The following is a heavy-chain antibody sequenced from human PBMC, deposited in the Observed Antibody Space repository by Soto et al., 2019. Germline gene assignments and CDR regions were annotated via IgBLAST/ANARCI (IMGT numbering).Heavy chain of an antibody. CDR2: INRSGSS. V-gene: IGHV4-34*01. CDR3: SSHPLNWSDADS. D-gene: IGHD1-1*01. Sequence: SETLSLTCAVYGGSFSGYFWSWIRQPPGKGLEWIGEINRSGSSYSNPSLKSRLSMSVDTSKNQFSLTMKSVTAADTGVYYCSSHPLNWSDADSWGQGVLVTVSS. CDR1: GGSFSGYF. J-gene: IGHJ4*02.